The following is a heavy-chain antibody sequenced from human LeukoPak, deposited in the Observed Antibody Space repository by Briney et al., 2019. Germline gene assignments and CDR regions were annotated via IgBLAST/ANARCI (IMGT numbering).Heavy chain of an antibody. V-gene: IGHV3-48*03. CDR3: AKVQRVGYDMNFDN. J-gene: IGHJ4*02. CDR2: ISSSGPTI. D-gene: IGHD3-9*01. Sequence: GGSLRLSCAASGFTFSSYEMNWVRQAPGKGLEWVPYISSSGPTIYYADSVKGRFTISRDNSKNTLYLEMNSLRAEDTAVYHCAKVQRVGYDMNFDNWGQGTLVTVSS. CDR1: GFTFSSYE.